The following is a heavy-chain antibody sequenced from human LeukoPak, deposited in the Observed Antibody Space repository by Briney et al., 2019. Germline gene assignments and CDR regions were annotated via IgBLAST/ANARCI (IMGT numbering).Heavy chain of an antibody. CDR3: TKEKVAYYTDRWSGLFDT. Sequence: GGSLRLSCAASGFIFSDYGMNWVRQVPGKGLEWLTFIRHDGSNKFYAESVKGRFTISRDMSKNTLYLQMNSLTLEDTAIYYCTKEKVAYYTDRWSGLFDTWGQGTLVSVSS. CDR1: GFIFSDYG. J-gene: IGHJ5*02. CDR2: IRHDGSNK. D-gene: IGHD1-26*01. V-gene: IGHV3-30*02.